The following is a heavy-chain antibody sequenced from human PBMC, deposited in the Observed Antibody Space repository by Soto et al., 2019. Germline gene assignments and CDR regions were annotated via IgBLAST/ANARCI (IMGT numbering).Heavy chain of an antibody. CDR3: VRERRDGYDN. CDR1: GYTFTSYA. J-gene: IGHJ4*02. Sequence: QVQLVQSGAEVKKPGASVKVSCKASGYTFTSYAINWVRQATGQGLEWMGWMNPNSGNTAYAQKFQGRVTMTSNTSISTAYMELSSLSSEDTAVYYCVRERRDGYDNWGRGTLVTVSS. D-gene: IGHD5-12*01. CDR2: MNPNSGNT. V-gene: IGHV1-8*01.